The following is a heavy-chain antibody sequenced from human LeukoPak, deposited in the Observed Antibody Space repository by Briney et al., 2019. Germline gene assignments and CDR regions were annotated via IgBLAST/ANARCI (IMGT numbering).Heavy chain of an antibody. CDR3: AKVNNYDDY. V-gene: IGHV3-30*18. Sequence: GRSLRFSCAASGFTFNIFGIHWVRQAPGKGLEWVAAISPDGNKEYYTESVKGRFTVSRDNSKNMIYLQMNSLRGEDSAVYYCAKVNNYDDYWGQGTLVTVSS. J-gene: IGHJ4*02. CDR1: GFTFNIFG. D-gene: IGHD1/OR15-1a*01. CDR2: ISPDGNKE.